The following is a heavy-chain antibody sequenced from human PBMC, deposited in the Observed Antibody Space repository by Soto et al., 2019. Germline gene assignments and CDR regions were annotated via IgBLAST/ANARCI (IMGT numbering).Heavy chain of an antibody. CDR2: IIPILGIA. CDR3: ARDDIVATAHYYYYYMDV. V-gene: IGHV1-69*04. Sequence: SVKVSCKASGSTFSSYTISWVRQDPGQGLEWMGRIIPILGIANYAQKFQGRVTITADKSTSTAYMELSSLRSEDTAVYYCARDDIVATAHYYYYYMDVWGKGTTVTVSS. J-gene: IGHJ6*03. D-gene: IGHD5-12*01. CDR1: GSTFSSYT.